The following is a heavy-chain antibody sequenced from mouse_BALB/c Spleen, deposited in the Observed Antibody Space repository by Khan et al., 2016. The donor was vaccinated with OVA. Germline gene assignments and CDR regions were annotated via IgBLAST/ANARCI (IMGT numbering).Heavy chain of an antibody. CDR1: GYAITSDYA. J-gene: IGHJ2*01. V-gene: IGHV3-2*02. CDR3: ARSGTISTVVVTDFDF. Sequence: EVQLQESGPGLVKPSQSLSLTCTVTGYAITSDYAWNWIRQFPGNKLEWMGYIKYSGSTSYNPSLKSRISITRDTSKNQFFLQLKSVTSEDTATYYCARSGTISTVVVTDFDFWGQGTTLIVSS. D-gene: IGHD1-1*01. CDR2: IKYSGST.